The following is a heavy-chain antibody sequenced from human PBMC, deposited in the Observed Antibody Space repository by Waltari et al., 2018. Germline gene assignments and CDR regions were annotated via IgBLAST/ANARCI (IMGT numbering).Heavy chain of an antibody. Sequence: QLQLQESGPGLVKPSETLSLTCTVSGGSISSSSYYWGWIRQPPGKGLEWIGSIYYSGRTYYNPSLKSRVTISVDTSKNQFSRKLSSVTAADTAVYYCESTDYYYYGMDVWGQGTTVTVSS. D-gene: IGHD2-21*02. CDR1: GGSISSSSYY. V-gene: IGHV4-39*07. CDR3: ESTDYYYYGMDV. CDR2: IYYSGRT. J-gene: IGHJ6*02.